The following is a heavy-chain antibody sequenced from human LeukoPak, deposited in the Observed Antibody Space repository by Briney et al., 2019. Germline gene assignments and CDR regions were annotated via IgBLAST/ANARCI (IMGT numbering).Heavy chain of an antibody. CDR2: ISSSGSTI. Sequence: PGGSLRLSCAASGFTFSDYFMSWIRQAPGKGLEWVSYISSSGSTIYYADSVKGRFTISRDNAKNSLYLQMNSLRAEDTAVYYCASGIAAADYYYYYMDVWGKGTTVTVSS. CDR3: ASGIAAADYYYYYMDV. D-gene: IGHD6-13*01. CDR1: GFTFSDYF. V-gene: IGHV3-11*04. J-gene: IGHJ6*03.